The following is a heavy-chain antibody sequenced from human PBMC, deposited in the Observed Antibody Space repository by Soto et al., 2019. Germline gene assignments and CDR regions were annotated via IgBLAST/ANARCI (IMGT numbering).Heavy chain of an antibody. CDR1: GYDFTAYD. V-gene: IGHV1-8*02. J-gene: IGHJ6*02. Sequence: GASVQVSCKASGYDFTAYDINWVRQAPGQGLEWMGWMNPINGATGSARRFQGRVSMTRNTATATAYLELTSLRSDDSAVYYCGRGPXPRAPAGGTPYYYAMDVWGQGTTVTVSS. CDR3: GRGPXPRAPAGGTPYYYAMDV. D-gene: IGHD6-13*01. CDR2: MNPINGAT.